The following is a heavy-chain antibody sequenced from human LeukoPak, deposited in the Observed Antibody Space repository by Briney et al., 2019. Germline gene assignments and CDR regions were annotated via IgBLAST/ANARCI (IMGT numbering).Heavy chain of an antibody. V-gene: IGHV3-33*01. J-gene: IGHJ4*02. CDR2: IWYDGSNK. Sequence: PGRSLRLSCAASGFTFSNYGMHWVRQAPGKGLEWVALIWYDGSNKYYADSVKGRFTISRDNSKNTLYLQMNSLRAEDTAVYYCARFAGYSSSWPLDYWGQGTLVTVSS. CDR1: GFTFSNYG. CDR3: ARFAGYSSSWPLDY. D-gene: IGHD6-13*01.